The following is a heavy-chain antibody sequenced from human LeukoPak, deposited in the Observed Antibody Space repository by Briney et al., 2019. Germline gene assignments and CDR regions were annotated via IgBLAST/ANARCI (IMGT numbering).Heavy chain of an antibody. CDR1: GFTVNSNY. D-gene: IGHD3-10*01. V-gene: IGHV3-74*01. Sequence: GGSLRLSCAASGFTVNSNYMTWVRQAPGKGLVWVSHINSDGSSTNYADSVKGRFIISRDNAKKSLYLEMNSLRAEDTAVYYCARDQYGLGYGSLFDYWGQGTLVTVSS. J-gene: IGHJ4*02. CDR3: ARDQYGLGYGSLFDY. CDR2: INSDGSST.